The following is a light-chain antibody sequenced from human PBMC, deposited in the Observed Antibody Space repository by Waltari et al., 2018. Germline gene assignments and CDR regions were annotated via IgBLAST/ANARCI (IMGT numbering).Light chain of an antibody. CDR1: RGHSSNV. CDR3: QTGGHGTWV. V-gene: IGLV4-69*01. CDR2: VNSDGSH. Sequence: QLVLTQSPSASASLGASVKPTCTLSRGHSSNVIAWLQQQPEKGPRYLMRVNSDGSHSRGDEIPDRFSGSSSGAERYLTISRLQSEDEADYYCQTGGHGTWVFGGGTKLTVL. J-gene: IGLJ3*02.